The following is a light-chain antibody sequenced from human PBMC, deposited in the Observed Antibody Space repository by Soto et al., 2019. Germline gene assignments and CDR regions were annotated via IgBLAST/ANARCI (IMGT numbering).Light chain of an antibody. J-gene: IGKJ1*01. V-gene: IGKV1-12*01. CDR1: QGISSW. Sequence: DIQMTQSPSSVSASVGDRVTITCRASQGISSWLDWAQQKPGKAPNLLIYAASSLQSGVPSRFSGSGSGTDFTLTISSLQPEDFATYYCQQANSFPPWTFGQGTKVEIK. CDR2: AAS. CDR3: QQANSFPPWT.